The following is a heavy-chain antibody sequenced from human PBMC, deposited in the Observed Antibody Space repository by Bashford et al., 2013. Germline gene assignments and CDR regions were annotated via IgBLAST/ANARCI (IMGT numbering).Heavy chain of an antibody. J-gene: IGHJ4*02. CDR3: ARQRVLPLVYFDY. V-gene: IGHV4-59*08. D-gene: IGHD3-3*01. CDR1: SGSINNYY. CDR2: VFYTGST. Sequence: SETLSLTCTVSSGSINNYYWSWIRQSPGKGLEWIGYVFYTGSTTYSPSLRSRVSMSVDTSRNQFSLRLSSVTAADTAVYFCARQRVLPLVYFDYWGPEPGHRLL.